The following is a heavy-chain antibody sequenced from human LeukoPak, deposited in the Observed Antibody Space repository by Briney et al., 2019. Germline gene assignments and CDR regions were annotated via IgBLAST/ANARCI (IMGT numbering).Heavy chain of an antibody. J-gene: IGHJ6*03. V-gene: IGHV3-21*01. CDR2: ISSSSSYI. CDR3: ARDHLEAGPAPYSSSSAYYYYYYMDV. CDR1: GFTFSSYS. Sequence: GGSLRLSCAASGFTFSSYSMNWVRQAPGKGLEWVSSISSSSSYIYYADSVKGRFTISRDNAKNSLYLQMNSLRAEDTAVYYCARDHLEAGPAPYSSSSAYYYYYYMDVWGKGTTVTVSS. D-gene: IGHD6-6*01.